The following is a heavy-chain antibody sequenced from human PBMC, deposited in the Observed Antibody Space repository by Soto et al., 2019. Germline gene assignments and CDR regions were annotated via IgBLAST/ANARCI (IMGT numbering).Heavy chain of an antibody. V-gene: IGHV4-30-2*01. CDR1: GGSISSGGYS. CDR3: ARDRRSFYHDGSGLDY. J-gene: IGHJ4*02. D-gene: IGHD3-22*01. Sequence: QLQLQESGSGLVRPSQTLSLSCAVSGGSISSGGYSWNWIRQPPGKGLEWIGYIYHGGSTYSNPSLESRVTLPVDTSKNQFSLRLSSVIAADTAVYYCARDRRSFYHDGSGLDYWGQGILVTVSS. CDR2: IYHGGST.